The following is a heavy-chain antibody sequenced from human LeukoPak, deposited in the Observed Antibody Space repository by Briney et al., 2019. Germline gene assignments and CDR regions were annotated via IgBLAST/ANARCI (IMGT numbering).Heavy chain of an antibody. Sequence: GASVKVSCKASGGTFSSYAISWVRQAPGQGLEWMGGIIPIFGTANYAQKFQGRVTITADESTSTAYMELSSLRSEDTAVYYCARAFVDIVLMVYAIRSHDRGAFDIWGQGTMVTVSS. V-gene: IGHV1-69*13. CDR1: GGTFSSYA. CDR3: ARAFVDIVLMVYAIRSHDRGAFDI. CDR2: IIPIFGTA. D-gene: IGHD2-8*01. J-gene: IGHJ3*02.